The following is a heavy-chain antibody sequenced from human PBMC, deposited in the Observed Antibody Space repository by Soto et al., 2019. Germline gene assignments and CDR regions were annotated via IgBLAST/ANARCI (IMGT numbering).Heavy chain of an antibody. CDR3: ARGPSLEWLLYGSVYYYYGMDV. CDR1: GYTFTSYY. D-gene: IGHD3-3*01. CDR2: INPSGGST. Sequence: ASVKVSCKASGYTFTSYYMHWVRQAPGQGLEWMGIINPSGGSTSYAQKFQGRVTMTRDTSTSTVYMELSSLRSEDTAVYYCARGPSLEWLLYGSVYYYYGMDVWGQGTTVTVSS. V-gene: IGHV1-46*01. J-gene: IGHJ6*02.